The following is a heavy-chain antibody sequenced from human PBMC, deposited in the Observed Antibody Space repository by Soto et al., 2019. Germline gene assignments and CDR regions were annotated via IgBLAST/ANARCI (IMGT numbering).Heavy chain of an antibody. CDR3: AKDPNSGSYLGYFYYGMDV. V-gene: IGHV3-30*18. CDR2: ISYDGSNK. D-gene: IGHD1-26*01. Sequence: GGALRLSCAASGFTFSSYGMHRVRQAPGKGLEWVAVISYDGSNKYYADSVKGRFTISRDNSKNTLYLQMNSLRAEDTAVYYCAKDPNSGSYLGYFYYGMDVWGQGTTVTVSS. CDR1: GFTFSSYG. J-gene: IGHJ6*02.